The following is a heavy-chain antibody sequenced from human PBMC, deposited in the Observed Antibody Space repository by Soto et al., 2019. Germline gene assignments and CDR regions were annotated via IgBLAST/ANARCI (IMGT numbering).Heavy chain of an antibody. CDR3: ARAKGIAAAGYYYYYGMDV. D-gene: IGHD6-13*01. CDR2: IYSGGST. V-gene: IGHV3-53*01. CDR1: GFTVSSNY. J-gene: IGHJ6*02. Sequence: GSLRLSCAASGFTVSSNYMSWVRQAPGKGLEWVSVIYSGGSTYYADSVKGRFTISRDNSKNTLYLQMNSLRAEDTAVYYCARAKGIAAAGYYYYYGMDVWGQGTTVTVSS.